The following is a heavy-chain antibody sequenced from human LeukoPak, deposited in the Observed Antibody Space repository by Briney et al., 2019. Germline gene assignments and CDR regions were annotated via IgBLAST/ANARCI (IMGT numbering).Heavy chain of an antibody. Sequence: PGRSLRLSCAASGFPFSNYVMHWLRQAPGKRLERVAVIWVDGGKIYYADSVKDRFTISSDNSKNTLHLQMNSLTADNTTVYHCVRDFTNIRGGGYFDNWGQGTLVTVSS. V-gene: IGHV3-33*01. CDR2: IWVDGGKI. CDR1: GFPFSNYV. D-gene: IGHD2/OR15-2a*01. CDR3: VRDFTNIRGGGYFDN. J-gene: IGHJ4*02.